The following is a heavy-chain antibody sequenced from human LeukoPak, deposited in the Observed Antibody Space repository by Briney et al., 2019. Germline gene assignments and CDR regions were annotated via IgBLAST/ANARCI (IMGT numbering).Heavy chain of an antibody. CDR1: GTSISSSNW. D-gene: IGHD2-2*01. CDR2: IFHAGTT. V-gene: IGHV4-4*02. Sequence: PSGTLSLTCAVSGTSISSSNWWSWARQPPGKGLEWIGEIFHAGTTNYNPSLQSRVTISVDNSRNQFSLKLTSVTAADTAVYYCMRTYCSNISCFYFDYWGQGTLATVSS. CDR3: MRTYCSNISCFYFDY. J-gene: IGHJ4*02.